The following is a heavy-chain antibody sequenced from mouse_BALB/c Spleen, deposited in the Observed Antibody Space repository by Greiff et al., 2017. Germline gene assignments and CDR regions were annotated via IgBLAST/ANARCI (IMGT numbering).Heavy chain of an antibody. CDR2: ISSGSSTI. Sequence: EVKLVESGGGLVQPGGSRKLSCAASGFTFSSFGMHWVRQAPEKGLEWVAYISSGSSTIYYADTVKGRFTISRDNPKNTLFLQMTSLRSEDTAMYYCAKFITTDYYAMDYWGQGTAVTVSA. V-gene: IGHV5-17*02. J-gene: IGHJ4*01. CDR1: GFTFSSFG. CDR3: AKFITTDYYAMDY. D-gene: IGHD1-2*01.